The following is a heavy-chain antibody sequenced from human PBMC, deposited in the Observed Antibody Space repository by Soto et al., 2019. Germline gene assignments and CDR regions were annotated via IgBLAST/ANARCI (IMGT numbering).Heavy chain of an antibody. D-gene: IGHD3-9*01. J-gene: IGHJ4*02. Sequence: GGSLRLSCVASGFNLSHPWMTWVRQAAGKGLEWVGRIKSKTDGGTADYAAPVKGRATISRDDSKNTVYLQMNSLKTEDTAVYYCTTGIYYDILTGYHNVAYWGQGALVT. CDR1: GFNLSHPW. CDR3: TTGIYYDILTGYHNVAY. CDR2: IKSKTDGGTA. V-gene: IGHV3-15*01.